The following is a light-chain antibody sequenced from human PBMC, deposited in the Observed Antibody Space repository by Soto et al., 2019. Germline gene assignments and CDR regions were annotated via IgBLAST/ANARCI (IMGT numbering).Light chain of an antibody. Sequence: ETVLTQSPATLSLSPGERATLACRASQSISIYLAWYQQKPRQAPRLLIYDASNRATGIPARFSGSGSGTDFTITICSLAPEASEIYYCQQRSDWPPLTFGGGTKVEIK. CDR2: DAS. V-gene: IGKV3-11*01. CDR3: QQRSDWPPLT. CDR1: QSISIY. J-gene: IGKJ4*01.